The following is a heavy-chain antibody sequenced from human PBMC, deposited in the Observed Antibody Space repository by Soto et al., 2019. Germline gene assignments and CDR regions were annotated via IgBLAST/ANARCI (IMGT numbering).Heavy chain of an antibody. CDR2: ISDTGRTI. V-gene: IGHV3-11*01. Sequence: LEESGGGLVEPGGSLRLTCVGSGVDFRGSYMNWIRQAPGKGLEWISYISDTGRTIHYADSVKGRFVISRDNSRYSLYLQMNDLGADDTAIYYCAGFKEGKIVGLRWLDPWGQGTRVTVSS. D-gene: IGHD3-16*02. CDR1: GVDFRGSY. J-gene: IGHJ5*02. CDR3: AGFKEGKIVGLRWLDP.